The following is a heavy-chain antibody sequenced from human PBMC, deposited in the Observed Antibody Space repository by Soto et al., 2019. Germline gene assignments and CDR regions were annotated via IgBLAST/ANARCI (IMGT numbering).Heavy chain of an antibody. CDR1: GGSISSGDYY. Sequence: QVQLQESGPGLVKPSQTLSLTCTVSGGSISSGDYYWSWIRQPPGKGLEWIGYIYYSGSTYYNPSLKRRVTLSVDTSKNQFSLKLSSVTAADTAVYYCARWVPGYYGSGSYRGNWFDPWGQGTLVTVSS. J-gene: IGHJ5*02. CDR3: ARWVPGYYGSGSYRGNWFDP. CDR2: IYYSGST. V-gene: IGHV4-30-4*01. D-gene: IGHD3-10*01.